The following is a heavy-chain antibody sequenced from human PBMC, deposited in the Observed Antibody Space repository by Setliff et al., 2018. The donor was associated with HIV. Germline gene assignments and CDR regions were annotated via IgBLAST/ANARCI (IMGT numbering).Heavy chain of an antibody. Sequence: PSETLSLTCALYGGSFSDYYWSWIRQPPGMGLEWIGYIYTSGTTEYNPSLDSRVTISVDTSRDQFSLNLRSVTAADTALYFCARLIHTGLLYFDYWGLGMLVTVSS. CDR1: GGSFSDYY. CDR3: ARLIHTGLLYFDY. J-gene: IGHJ4*02. V-gene: IGHV4-4*09. CDR2: IYTSGTT. D-gene: IGHD2-8*02.